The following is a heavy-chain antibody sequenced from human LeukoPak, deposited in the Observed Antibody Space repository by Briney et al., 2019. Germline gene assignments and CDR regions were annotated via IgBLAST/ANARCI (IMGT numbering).Heavy chain of an antibody. D-gene: IGHD6-13*01. CDR2: INPNSGGT. Sequence: ASVKVSCKASGYTFTGYYMHWVRQAPGQGLAWMGWINPNSGGTNYAQKFQGRVTMTRDTSISTAYMELSRLRSDDTAVYYCAATYSSTQSPYYYYGMDVWGQGTTVTVSS. CDR3: AATYSSTQSPYYYYGMDV. J-gene: IGHJ6*02. V-gene: IGHV1-2*02. CDR1: GYTFTGYY.